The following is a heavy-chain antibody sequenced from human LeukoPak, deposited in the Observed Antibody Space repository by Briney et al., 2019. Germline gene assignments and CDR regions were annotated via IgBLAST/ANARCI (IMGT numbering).Heavy chain of an antibody. Sequence: ASVKVSCKASGYTFTSYDINWGRQATGQGLEWMGWMNPNSGNTGYAQKFQGRVTMTRNTSISTAYMELSSLRSEDTAVYYCARGRGRRALHRWFDPWGQGTLVTVSS. J-gene: IGHJ5*02. CDR1: GYTFTSYD. CDR3: ARGRGRRALHRWFDP. D-gene: IGHD1-14*01. CDR2: MNPNSGNT. V-gene: IGHV1-8*01.